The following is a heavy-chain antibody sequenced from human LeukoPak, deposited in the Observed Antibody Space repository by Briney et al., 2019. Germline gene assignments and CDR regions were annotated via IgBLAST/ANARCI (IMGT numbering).Heavy chain of an antibody. Sequence: GSVTVSCKVSGYTHAELSMPWVRQPPGRGREGMGGFYSEDGETIYAQKFQGRVTMTEDTSTDTDYMELSSLRSEDTAVYYCATRGYDSSGYYYVGASLPLDYWGQGTLVTVSS. CDR3: ATRGYDSSGYYYVGASLPLDY. J-gene: IGHJ4*02. D-gene: IGHD3-22*01. CDR1: GYTHAELS. V-gene: IGHV1-24*01. CDR2: FYSEDGET.